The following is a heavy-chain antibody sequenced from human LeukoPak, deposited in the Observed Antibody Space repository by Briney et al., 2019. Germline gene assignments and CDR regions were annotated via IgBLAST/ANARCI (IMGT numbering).Heavy chain of an antibody. CDR2: IFYTGNT. CDR3: ARAPSSSWFDP. V-gene: IGHV4-59*01. Sequence: SETLSLTCTVSGGSITSDYWSWIRQPTGKGLEWIGYIFYTGNTNYNPSLKSRVTISVDTSKNQLSLNLRSVTAADSAVYYCARAPSSSWFDPWGQGTLVIVSS. CDR1: GGSITSDY. J-gene: IGHJ5*02.